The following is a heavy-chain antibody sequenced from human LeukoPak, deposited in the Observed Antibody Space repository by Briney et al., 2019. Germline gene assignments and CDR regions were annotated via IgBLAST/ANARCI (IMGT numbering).Heavy chain of an antibody. J-gene: IGHJ6*03. CDR1: GYTFTSYD. CDR3: ATTTSYYYGSGSPYYYYYYMDV. Sequence: ASVKVSCKASGYTFTSYDINWVRQATGQGLEWMGWMNPNSGNTGYAQKFQGRVTITRNTSISTAYMELSSLRSEDTAVYYCATTTSYYYGSGSPYYYYYYMDVWGKGTTVTVSS. D-gene: IGHD3-10*01. CDR2: MNPNSGNT. V-gene: IGHV1-8*03.